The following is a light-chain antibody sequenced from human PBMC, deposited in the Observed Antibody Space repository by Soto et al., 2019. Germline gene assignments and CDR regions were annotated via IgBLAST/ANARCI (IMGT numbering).Light chain of an antibody. CDR3: QQFGSSPLAFT. J-gene: IGKJ2*01. V-gene: IGKV3-20*01. CDR2: GAS. CDR1: QSVSTRY. Sequence: ESVLTQSPGTLSLSPGERATLSCRASQSVSTRYLAWYQQKPGQAPRLLIYGASIRAAGIPDRFSGSGSGGGVSLTIITLEPADLEVDYCQQFGSSPLAFTFGQGTRLEI.